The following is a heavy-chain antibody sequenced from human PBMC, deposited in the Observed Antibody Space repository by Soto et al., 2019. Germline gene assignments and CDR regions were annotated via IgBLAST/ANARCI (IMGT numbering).Heavy chain of an antibody. CDR2: INGDGRTT. D-gene: IGHD2-2*01. Sequence: GGSLSLSCAASGFTFSNYWMHWVRQAPGKGLDWVSRINGDGRTTIYAGSVKGRFTISRDNAKNTLYLQMNSLRAEDTAVYYCARAGLGYCTSTSCHPGFDIWGQGTMVTVSS. CDR3: ARAGLGYCTSTSCHPGFDI. J-gene: IGHJ3*02. CDR1: GFTFSNYW. V-gene: IGHV3-74*01.